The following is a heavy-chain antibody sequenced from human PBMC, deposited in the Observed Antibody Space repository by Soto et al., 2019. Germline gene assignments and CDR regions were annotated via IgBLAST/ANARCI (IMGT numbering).Heavy chain of an antibody. Sequence: SETLSLTCAVHGGSFSGYYWSWIRQPPGKGLEWIGEINNSGSTNYNPSLKSRVTISVDTSKNQFSLKLSSVTAADTAVYYCARGSPLPLSGWGQGTLVTVSS. CDR2: INNSGST. CDR3: ARGSPLPLSG. CDR1: GGSFSGYY. V-gene: IGHV4-34*01. J-gene: IGHJ4*02.